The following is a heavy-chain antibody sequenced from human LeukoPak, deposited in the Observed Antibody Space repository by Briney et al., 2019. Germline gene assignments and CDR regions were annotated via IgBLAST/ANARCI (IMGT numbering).Heavy chain of an antibody. CDR2: ISGSGGST. Sequence: PGGSLRLSCAASGFTFSSYAMSWVRQAPGKGLEWVSAISGSGGSTYYADSVKGRFTISRDNSKNTLFLQMNSLRAEDTAVYFCAKAMDVAARPPNDYWGQGTLVTVSS. CDR3: AKAMDVAARPPNDY. CDR1: GFTFSSYA. J-gene: IGHJ4*02. V-gene: IGHV3-23*01. D-gene: IGHD6-6*01.